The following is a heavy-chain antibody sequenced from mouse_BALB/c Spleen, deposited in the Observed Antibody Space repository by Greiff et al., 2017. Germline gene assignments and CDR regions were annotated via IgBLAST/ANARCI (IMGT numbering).Heavy chain of an antibody. V-gene: IGHV5-6*02. CDR2: ISSGGSYT. D-gene: IGHD1-1*01. CDR3: ARENYYSSSPNYFDN. CDR1: GFTFSSYG. J-gene: IGHJ2*01. Sequence: DVMLVESGGDLVKPGGSLKLSCAASGFTFSSYGMSWVRQTPDKRLEWVATISSGGSYTYYPDSVKGRFTISRDNAKNTLYLQMSSLKSEDTAMYYCARENYYSSSPNYFDNGVKGTTLTVSS.